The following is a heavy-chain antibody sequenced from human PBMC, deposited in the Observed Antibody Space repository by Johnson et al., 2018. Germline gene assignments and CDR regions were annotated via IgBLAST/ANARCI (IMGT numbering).Heavy chain of an antibody. CDR1: GFTVSSNY. CDR2: ISSSSSYI. Sequence: QLVQSGGGLVLPGGSLRLSCAASGFTVSSNYMSWVRQAPGKGLEWVSSISSSSSYIYYADSVKGRFTISRDNAKNSLYLQMNSLRAEDTAVYYCGSLDASDIWGQGTMVTVSS. J-gene: IGHJ3*02. V-gene: IGHV3-21*01. CDR3: GSLDASDI. D-gene: IGHD2-15*01.